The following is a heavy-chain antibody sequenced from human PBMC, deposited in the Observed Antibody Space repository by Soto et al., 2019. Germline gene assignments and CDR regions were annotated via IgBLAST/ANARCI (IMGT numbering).Heavy chain of an antibody. CDR3: ARRWGDAFDF. CDR1: GGSISSYH. CDR2: IYYSGST. D-gene: IGHD3-16*01. J-gene: IGHJ3*01. V-gene: IGHV4-59*08. Sequence: QVQLQESGPGLVKPSETLSLTCTVSGGSISSYHWSWIRQPPGKGLKWIGYIYYSGSTNYNPSLKSRVTVSVDTSKNLFSLRLSSVTAADTAVDYCARRWGDAFDFWGKGTMLPVSS.